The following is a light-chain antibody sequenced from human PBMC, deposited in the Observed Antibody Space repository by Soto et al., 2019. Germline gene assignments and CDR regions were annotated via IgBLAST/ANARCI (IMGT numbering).Light chain of an antibody. CDR2: GNS. J-gene: IGLJ1*01. V-gene: IGLV1-40*01. CDR1: STNIGAGYD. CDR3: QSYDRSLSDHV. Sequence: QSVLTQPPSVSGAPGQRVTISCTGSSTNIGAGYDVHWYRQLPGTAPKLLIYGNSNRPSGVPDRFSGSKSGTSASLAITGLQAEDEADYCCQSYDRSLSDHVFGTGTKVTVL.